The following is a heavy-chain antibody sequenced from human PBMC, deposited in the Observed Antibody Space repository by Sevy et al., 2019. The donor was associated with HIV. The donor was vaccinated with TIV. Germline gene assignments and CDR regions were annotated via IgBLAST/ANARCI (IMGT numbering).Heavy chain of an antibody. D-gene: IGHD6-13*01. CDR3: ARAIALADSY. Sequence: GGSLRLSCAASGFTFSIYWMTWVRQAPGKGLEWVANIKQDGSKKYYVDSVKGRFTISRDNAENSLYLQMNSLRAEDTAVYYCARAIALADSYWGQGTQVTVSS. V-gene: IGHV3-7*01. CDR2: IKQDGSKK. CDR1: GFTFSIYW. J-gene: IGHJ4*02.